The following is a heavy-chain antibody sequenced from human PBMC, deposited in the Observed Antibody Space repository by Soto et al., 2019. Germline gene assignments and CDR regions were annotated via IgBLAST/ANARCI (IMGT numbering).Heavy chain of an antibody. CDR3: ATVYCSGGSCYLYYFDY. J-gene: IGHJ4*02. D-gene: IGHD2-15*01. CDR1: GYTLTELS. V-gene: IGHV1-24*01. Sequence: EASVKVSCKVSGYTLTELSMHWVRQAPGKGLEWMGGFDPEDGETIYAQKFQGRVTMTEDTSTDTAYMELSSLRSEDTAVYYCATVYCSGGSCYLYYFDYWGQGTLVTVSS. CDR2: FDPEDGET.